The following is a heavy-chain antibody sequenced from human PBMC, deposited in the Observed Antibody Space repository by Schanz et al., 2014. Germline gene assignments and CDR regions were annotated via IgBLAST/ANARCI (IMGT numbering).Heavy chain of an antibody. V-gene: IGHV3-30*02. J-gene: IGHJ3*02. CDR1: GFTFSDFG. Sequence: QVQLVESGGAVVQPGGSLRLSCAATGFTFSDFGMHWVRQASGKGLEWVAFMPFDYSSQYYADSVKGRFTISRDNSRNXXXXQMNRLTGDDTXXXXXXKDPHRDYGGNPQDFDIWGQGTMVTVSS. D-gene: IGHD4-17*01. CDR3: XKDPHRDYGGNPQDFDI. CDR2: MPFDYSSQ.